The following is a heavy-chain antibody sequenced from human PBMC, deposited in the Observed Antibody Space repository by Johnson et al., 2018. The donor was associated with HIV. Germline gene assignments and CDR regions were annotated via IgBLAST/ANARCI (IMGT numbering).Heavy chain of an antibody. CDR1: GFTFSNAW. V-gene: IGHV3-53*01. CDR3: ARDLKSYYDSSGYFDAFDI. CDR2: IYGGGSGGST. D-gene: IGHD3-22*01. Sequence: VHLVESGGGLVKPGGSLRLSCAASGFTFSNAWMSWVRQAPGKGLEWVSVIYGGGSGGSTYYADSVKGRFTISRDNAKNSLYLQMNSLRAEDTALYYCARDLKSYYDSSGYFDAFDIWGQGTMVTVSS. J-gene: IGHJ3*02.